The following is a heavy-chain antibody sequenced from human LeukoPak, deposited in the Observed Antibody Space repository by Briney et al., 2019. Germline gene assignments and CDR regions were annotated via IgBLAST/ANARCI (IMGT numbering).Heavy chain of an antibody. CDR1: GFTFSSYW. D-gene: IGHD6-13*01. Sequence: GGSLRLSCAASGFTFSSYWMPWVRQAPGKGLVWVSRINNDGGSTNYADSVKGRFTISRDNAKNTLYLQMNSLRAEDTAVYYCARVGYKQQLGTYYFDYWGQGTLVTVSS. CDR3: ARVGYKQQLGTYYFDY. V-gene: IGHV3-74*01. CDR2: INNDGGST. J-gene: IGHJ4*02.